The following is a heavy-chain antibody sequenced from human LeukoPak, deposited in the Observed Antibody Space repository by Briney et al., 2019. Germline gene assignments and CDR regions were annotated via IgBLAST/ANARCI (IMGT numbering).Heavy chain of an antibody. Sequence: PSETLSLTCTVSGVSISSDKYYLSCIRQRPGKGLEWIVYMYYSGSTSYNPSLKSRVSISVDTSKSQFSLKLCSLTAADTPVYYCATPYCGTISCLDVFDIWGQGTMVTVSS. J-gene: IGHJ3*02. D-gene: IGHD2-21*01. CDR2: MYYSGST. CDR1: GVSISSDKYY. CDR3: ATPYCGTISCLDVFDI. V-gene: IGHV4-31*03.